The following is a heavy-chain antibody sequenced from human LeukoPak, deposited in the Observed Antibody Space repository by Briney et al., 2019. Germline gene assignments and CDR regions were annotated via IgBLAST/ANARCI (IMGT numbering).Heavy chain of an antibody. CDR2: IYYNLST. CDR3: AKGGDAYKVGNY. D-gene: IGHD5-24*01. V-gene: IGHV4-39*07. CDR1: GDTIDTRHFY. J-gene: IGHJ1*01. Sequence: PSETLSLTCIVSGDTIDTRHFYWTWIRQPPGKGLEWIGSIYYNLSTSYNPSLLSRGTISVDTSKNQFSLRLTPVTAADTAMYYCAKGGDAYKVGNYWGPGTMVTVSS.